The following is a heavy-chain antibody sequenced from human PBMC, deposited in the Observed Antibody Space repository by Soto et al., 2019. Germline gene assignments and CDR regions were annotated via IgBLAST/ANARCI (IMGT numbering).Heavy chain of an antibody. J-gene: IGHJ6*02. Sequence: SETLSLTCTVSGGSISYEYYHWTWIRQSPGKGLEWIGYIHYSGSIIYNPSFKSRVTISVDTSKNQFSLQLSSVTAADTAVYFCAREDDGGDRDYYGLDVWGQGTTVTFSS. CDR2: IHYSGSI. CDR1: GGSISYEYYH. D-gene: IGHD2-21*02. V-gene: IGHV4-30-4*08. CDR3: AREDDGGDRDYYGLDV.